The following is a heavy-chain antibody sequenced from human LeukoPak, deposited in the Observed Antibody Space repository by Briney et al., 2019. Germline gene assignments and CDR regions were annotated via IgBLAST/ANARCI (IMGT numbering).Heavy chain of an antibody. D-gene: IGHD3-10*01. CDR3: ARNKGSFALGGFDP. CDR2: INPNSGGT. CDR1: GYTFTGYF. V-gene: IGHV1-2*02. Sequence: ASVKVSCKASGYTFTGYFMHWVRQAPGQGLEWMGWINPNSGGTNYAQKFQGRVTMTGDTSISTAYMDLSSLRSDDTAVYYCARNKGSFALGGFDPWGQGTLVTVSS. J-gene: IGHJ5*02.